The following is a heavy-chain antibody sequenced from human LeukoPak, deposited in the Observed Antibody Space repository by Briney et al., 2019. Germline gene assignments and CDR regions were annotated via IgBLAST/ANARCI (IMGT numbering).Heavy chain of an antibody. Sequence: GSLRLSCAASGFAFSNYWMHWVRQVPGKGLVWVSRITRDGSGANYADSVKGRFTISRDNARSTLYLQMNSLRAEDTAVYYCARDGDGYNFDYWGQGALVIVSS. CDR1: GFAFSNYW. V-gene: IGHV3-74*01. D-gene: IGHD5-24*01. CDR2: ITRDGSGA. CDR3: ARDGDGYNFDY. J-gene: IGHJ4*02.